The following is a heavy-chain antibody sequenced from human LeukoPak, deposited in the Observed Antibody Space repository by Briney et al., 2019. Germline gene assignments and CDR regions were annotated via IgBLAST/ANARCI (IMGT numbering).Heavy chain of an antibody. Sequence: GGSLRLSCAASGFTFNDYALHWVRQAPGKGLEWVAVISYDGSNKYYADSVKGRFTISRDNSKNTLYLQMNSLRADDTAVYYCARDRYYDSSGLYYYYYGMDVWGQGTTVTVSS. CDR1: GFTFNDYA. CDR2: ISYDGSNK. CDR3: ARDRYYDSSGLYYYYYGMDV. V-gene: IGHV3-30*04. J-gene: IGHJ6*02. D-gene: IGHD3-22*01.